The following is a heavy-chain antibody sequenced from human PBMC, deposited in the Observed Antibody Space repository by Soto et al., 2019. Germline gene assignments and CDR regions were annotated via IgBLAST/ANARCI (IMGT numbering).Heavy chain of an antibody. Sequence: ASVKVSCKASGYTFTSYGISWVRQAPGQGLEWMGRISAYNGNANYAQKLQGRVTITADTSTSTAYMELSSLRSEDTAVYYCARGGIVVVPAAMPTYGMDVWGQGTTVTVSS. CDR2: ISAYNGNA. CDR3: ARGGIVVVPAAMPTYGMDV. CDR1: GYTFTSYG. D-gene: IGHD2-2*01. V-gene: IGHV1-18*01. J-gene: IGHJ6*02.